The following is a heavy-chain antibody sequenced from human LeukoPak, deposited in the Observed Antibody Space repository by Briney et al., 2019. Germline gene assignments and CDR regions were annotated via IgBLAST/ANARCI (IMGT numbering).Heavy chain of an antibody. D-gene: IGHD3-9*01. Sequence: GVLRLSCAAPGFTFRTYSFNWVRQAPGKGLEWVSSISSSSSYIYYAGSVKGRVTISGDNAKNSLYLQMNSLRAEDTAVYYCARGFYDTLTGPDFWGQGTLVTVSS. CDR3: ARGFYDTLTGPDF. CDR1: GFTFRTYS. CDR2: ISSSSSYI. V-gene: IGHV3-21*01. J-gene: IGHJ4*02.